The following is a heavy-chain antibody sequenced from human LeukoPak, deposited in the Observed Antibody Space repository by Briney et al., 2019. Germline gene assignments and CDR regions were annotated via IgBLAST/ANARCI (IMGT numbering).Heavy chain of an antibody. CDR1: GGSISSYY. V-gene: IGHV4-59*01. Sequence: PSETLSLTCTVSGGSISSYYWSWIRQPPGKGLEWIGYIYYSGSTNYNPSLKSRVTISVDTSKNQFSLKLSSVTAADTAMYYCARLRPGIAVATFDYWGQGTLVTVSS. J-gene: IGHJ4*02. CDR2: IYYSGST. D-gene: IGHD6-19*01. CDR3: ARLRPGIAVATFDY.